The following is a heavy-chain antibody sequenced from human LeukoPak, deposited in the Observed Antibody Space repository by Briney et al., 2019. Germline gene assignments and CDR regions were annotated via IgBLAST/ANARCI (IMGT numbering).Heavy chain of an antibody. J-gene: IGHJ4*02. CDR2: IHPSGIT. V-gene: IGHV4-34*01. Sequence: SETLSLPCSVSGGSISSQHWSWIRQPPGKGLEWIGEIHPSGITNYNPSLKSRVSISIDTSKNQFSLSLTSVTAADTAVYYCSRGYDNEKSAYWGQGTLVTVSS. CDR3: SRGYDNEKSAY. D-gene: IGHD3-22*01. CDR1: GGSISSQH.